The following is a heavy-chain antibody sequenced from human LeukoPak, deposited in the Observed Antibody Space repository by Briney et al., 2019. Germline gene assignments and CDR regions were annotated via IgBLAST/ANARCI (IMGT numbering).Heavy chain of an antibody. D-gene: IGHD1-26*01. Sequence: SETLSLTCIVSGGAISSGSYYWGWIRQPPGKGLEWIGSMYYTGSTYNSPSLKSRVTISVDTSKNQFSLKPTSVTAADTAVYYCARGFRGASFDYWGQGTLVTVSS. CDR2: MYYTGST. CDR3: ARGFRGASFDY. V-gene: IGHV4-39*07. J-gene: IGHJ4*02. CDR1: GGAISSGSYY.